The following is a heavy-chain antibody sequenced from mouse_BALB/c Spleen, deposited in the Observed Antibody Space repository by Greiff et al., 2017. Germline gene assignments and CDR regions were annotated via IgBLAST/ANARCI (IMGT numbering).Heavy chain of an antibody. CDR2: IDPSDSYT. V-gene: IGHV1-69*02. J-gene: IGHJ3*01. CDR3: ASLPFAY. D-gene: IGHD5-1*01. CDR1: GYTFTSYW. Sequence: VQLQQPGAELVKPGASVKLSCKASGYTFTSYWMHWVKQRPGQGLEWIGEIDPSDSYTNYNQKFKGKATLTVDKSSSTAYMQLSSLTSEDSAVYYCASLPFAYWGQGTLVTVSA.